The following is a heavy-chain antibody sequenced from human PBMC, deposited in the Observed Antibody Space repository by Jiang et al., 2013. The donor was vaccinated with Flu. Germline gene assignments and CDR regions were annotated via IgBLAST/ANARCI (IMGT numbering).Heavy chain of an antibody. CDR2: IHSSGFT. CDR1: GASINTDY. CDR3: ARLPRRENSFGFFDC. J-gene: IGHJ4*02. V-gene: IGHV4-4*09. Sequence: GSGLVKPSETLSLTCSVSGASINTDYWGWLRQPPGKGLEWIAYIHSSGFTKYNPSLMSRVTISRDPSKNQFSLRLSSVTAADTAVYFCARLPRRENSFGFFDCWGQGTLVTVSS. D-gene: IGHD5-18*01.